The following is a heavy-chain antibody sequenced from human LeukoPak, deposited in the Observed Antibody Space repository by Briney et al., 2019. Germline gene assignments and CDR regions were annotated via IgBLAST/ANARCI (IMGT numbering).Heavy chain of an antibody. J-gene: IGHJ1*01. CDR1: GYTFTSYD. D-gene: IGHD6-13*01. CDR2: MNPNSGNT. Sequence: ASVKVSCKASGYTFTSYDINWVRQATGQGVEWIGWMNPNSGNTGYAQKFQGRVTMTRNTSISTAYMELSSLRSEDTAVYYCARGVYSSSWYPRHWGQGTLVTVSS. CDR3: ARGVYSSSWYPRH. V-gene: IGHV1-8*01.